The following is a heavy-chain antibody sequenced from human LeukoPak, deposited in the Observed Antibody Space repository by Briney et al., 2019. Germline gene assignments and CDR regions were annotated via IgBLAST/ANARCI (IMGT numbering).Heavy chain of an antibody. CDR2: ISYDGSST. Sequence: PGGSLRLSCAASGFTFSSYAIHWVRQAPGKGLDWVALISYDGSSTYYADSVKGRFTISRDNSKNTLYLQMNSLRAEDTAVYYCAKDRTNVDIVATGPYDYWGQGTLVTVSS. D-gene: IGHD5-12*01. CDR3: AKDRTNVDIVATGPYDY. V-gene: IGHV3-30-3*01. J-gene: IGHJ4*02. CDR1: GFTFSSYA.